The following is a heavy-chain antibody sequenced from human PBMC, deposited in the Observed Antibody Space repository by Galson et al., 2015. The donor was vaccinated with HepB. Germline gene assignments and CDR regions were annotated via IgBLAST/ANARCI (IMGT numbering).Heavy chain of an antibody. J-gene: IGHJ4*02. V-gene: IGHV3-30*02. CDR1: GFTFSSYG. Sequence: SLRLSCAASGFTFSSYGMHWVRQAPGKGLEWVAFIRYDGSNKYYADSVKGRFTISRDNSKNTLYLQMNSLRAEDTAVYYCANDALDTAMVIPSLVDYWGQGTLVTVSS. D-gene: IGHD5-18*01. CDR2: IRYDGSNK. CDR3: ANDALDTAMVIPSLVDY.